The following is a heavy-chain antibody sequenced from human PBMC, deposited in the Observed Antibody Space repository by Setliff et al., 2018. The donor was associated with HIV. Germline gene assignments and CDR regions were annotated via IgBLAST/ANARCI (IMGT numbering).Heavy chain of an antibody. CDR3: ARGAGAFGAKLDS. D-gene: IGHD3-10*01. CDR1: GGSVSSDKFY. J-gene: IGHJ4*02. Sequence: SETLSLTCSVSGGSVSSDKFYWSWIRQPPGKGLEWLGYMSFSANSNYNPSLKNRITISIDTSKNQFSLRLKSVTAADAAIYHCARGAGAFGAKLDSWGQGSLVTVSS. CDR2: MSFSANS. V-gene: IGHV4-61*01.